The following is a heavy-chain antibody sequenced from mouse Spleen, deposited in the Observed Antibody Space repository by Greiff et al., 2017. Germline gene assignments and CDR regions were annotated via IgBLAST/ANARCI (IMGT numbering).Heavy chain of an antibody. CDR2: ISSGSSTI. Sequence: EVMLVESGGGLVKPGGSLKLSCAASGFTFSDYGMHWVRQAPEKGLEWVAYISSGSSTIYYADTVKGRFTISRDNAKNTLFLQMTSLRSEDTARYYCARKTAQASYYFDYWGQGTTLTVSS. CDR1: GFTFSDYG. V-gene: IGHV5-17*01. J-gene: IGHJ2*01. D-gene: IGHD3-2*02. CDR3: ARKTAQASYYFDY.